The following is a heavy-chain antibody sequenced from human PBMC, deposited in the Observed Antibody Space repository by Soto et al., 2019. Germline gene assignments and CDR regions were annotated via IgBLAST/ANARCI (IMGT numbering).Heavy chain of an antibody. D-gene: IGHD2-8*01. CDR1: GFTFLNYW. CDR3: ARDIMGGTFDI. J-gene: IGHJ3*02. V-gene: IGHV3-7*05. Sequence: ELVESGGGSVQPGGSLRLSCAAPGFTFLNYWLNWVRQAPGKGLEWVANINVDGSEKYFVDSVRGRFTISRDNAKNSRYLQMNGLRAEDAAVYYCARDIMGGTFDIWGQGTMVTVSS. CDR2: INVDGSEK.